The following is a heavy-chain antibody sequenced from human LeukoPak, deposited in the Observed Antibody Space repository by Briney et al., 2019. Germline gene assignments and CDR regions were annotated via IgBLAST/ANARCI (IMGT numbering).Heavy chain of an antibody. Sequence: GGSLRLSCAASGFTFSSYWMTWVRQAPGKGLECVANIKQDGNEIYSVDSVKGRFTISRDNAKNSLYLQMNSLRAEDTAVYYCARDLTAHSYGYIEAFDIWGQGTMVTVSS. V-gene: IGHV3-7*01. CDR1: GFTFSSYW. CDR2: IKQDGNEI. D-gene: IGHD5-18*01. J-gene: IGHJ3*02. CDR3: ARDLTAHSYGYIEAFDI.